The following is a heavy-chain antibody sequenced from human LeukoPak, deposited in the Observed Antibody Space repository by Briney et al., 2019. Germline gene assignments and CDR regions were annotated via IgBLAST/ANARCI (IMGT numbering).Heavy chain of an antibody. CDR3: AKDIIGRRDFLKGIAAAGFGY. D-gene: IGHD6-13*01. J-gene: IGHJ4*02. V-gene: IGHV3-23*01. Sequence: GGSLRLSCAASGFTFSSYAMSWVRQAPGKGLEWVSAISGSGGSTYYADSVKGRFTISRDNSKNTLYLQMNSLRAEDTAVHYCAKDIIGRRDFLKGIAAAGFGYWGQGTLVTVSS. CDR1: GFTFSSYA. CDR2: ISGSGGST.